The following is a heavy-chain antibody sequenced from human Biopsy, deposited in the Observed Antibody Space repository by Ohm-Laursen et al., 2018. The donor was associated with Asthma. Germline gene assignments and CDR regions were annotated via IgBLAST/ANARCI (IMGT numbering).Heavy chain of an antibody. CDR2: VNTGNGDT. CDR1: GYNFISFA. CDR3: ASTYYDFLTGQVKDVFGV. Sequence: ASVKVSCKASGYNFISFAIHWVRQAPGQRLEWMGWVNTGNGDTKYSQKFQGRVTITRDTSASTAYMELRSLRSEDTATYYCASTYYDFLTGQVKDVFGVWGQGTMVTVSS. V-gene: IGHV1-3*04. D-gene: IGHD3-9*01. J-gene: IGHJ3*01.